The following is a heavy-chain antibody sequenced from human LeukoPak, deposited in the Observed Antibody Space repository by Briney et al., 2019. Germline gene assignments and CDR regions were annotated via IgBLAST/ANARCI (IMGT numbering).Heavy chain of an antibody. CDR2: IYYSGST. Sequence: PETLSLTCTVSGDSITTSSYYWGWIRQPPGKGLEWIGNIYYSGSTYYNPSLKSRVTISVDTSKNQFSLWLSSVTAADTAVYYCARLETYDSTLDYWGQGTLVTVSS. V-gene: IGHV4-39*01. CDR1: GDSITTSSYY. J-gene: IGHJ4*02. CDR3: ARLETYDSTLDY. D-gene: IGHD3-22*01.